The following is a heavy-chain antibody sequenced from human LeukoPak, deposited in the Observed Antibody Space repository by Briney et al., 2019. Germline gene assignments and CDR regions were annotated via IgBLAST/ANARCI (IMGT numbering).Heavy chain of an antibody. D-gene: IGHD1-26*01. CDR2: IYYSGST. Sequence: TSETLSLTCTVSGGSISSSSYYWGWIRQPPGKGLEWIGSIYYSGSTYYNPSLKSRVTISVDTSKNQFSLKLSSVTAADTAVYYCARDRVGANYFDYWGQGTLVTVSS. V-gene: IGHV4-39*07. J-gene: IGHJ4*02. CDR1: GGSISSSSYY. CDR3: ARDRVGANYFDY.